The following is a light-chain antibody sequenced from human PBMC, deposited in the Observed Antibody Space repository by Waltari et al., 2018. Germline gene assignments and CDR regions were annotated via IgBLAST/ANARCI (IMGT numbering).Light chain of an antibody. V-gene: IGKV3-15*01. CDR2: GAS. J-gene: IGKJ3*01. Sequence: EMVMTQSPGTLSVSPGERATLSCRTSQSVSTNLAWYQQNPGQAPRLLIYGASPRATGIPARFSGTGSGTEFTLTISSLQSEDFAVYYCQQYNDWPITFGPGTKVHIK. CDR1: QSVSTN. CDR3: QQYNDWPIT.